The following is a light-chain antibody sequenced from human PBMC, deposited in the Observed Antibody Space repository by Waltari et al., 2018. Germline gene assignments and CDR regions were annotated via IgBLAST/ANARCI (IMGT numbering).Light chain of an antibody. CDR2: DAS. J-gene: IGKJ1*01. CDR3: QQHDNSLWT. V-gene: IGKV3-20*01. CDR1: PGVRSRH. Sequence: EIVFNQSPGTLSLSPGGSAPLSCRASPGVRSRHLAWYQQKPGQAPRLLIFDASTRASGIPDRFSGSGSGTDFTLTITRLEPEDFAVYYCQQHDNSLWTFGQGTKVEVK.